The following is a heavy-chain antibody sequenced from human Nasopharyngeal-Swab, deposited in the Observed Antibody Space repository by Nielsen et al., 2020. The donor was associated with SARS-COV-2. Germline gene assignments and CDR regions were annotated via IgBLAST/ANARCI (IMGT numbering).Heavy chain of an antibody. D-gene: IGHD6-13*01. Sequence: WIRQPPGKGLEWIGYIHNSGSTNYSPSLKSRVSISVDTSKNQFSLKVHSVTAADTAVYYCARGAAAAGKGWFDPWGQGTLVTVSS. CDR3: ARGAAAAGKGWFDP. CDR2: IHNSGST. V-gene: IGHV4-59*01. J-gene: IGHJ5*02.